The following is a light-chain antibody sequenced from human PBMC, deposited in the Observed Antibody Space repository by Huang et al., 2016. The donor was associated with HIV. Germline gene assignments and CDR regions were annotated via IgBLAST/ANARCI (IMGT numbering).Light chain of an antibody. CDR3: QQLDGYPLT. Sequence: IQLTQSPSSLSAFVGDRVTITCRASQGISSYLAWYQQKPGKAPKLLIYAASTLQSGVPSSFSGGGSGTDFTLTISSLQPEDSATYYCQQLDGYPLTFGPGTKVHI. J-gene: IGKJ3*01. V-gene: IGKV1-9*01. CDR2: AAS. CDR1: QGISSY.